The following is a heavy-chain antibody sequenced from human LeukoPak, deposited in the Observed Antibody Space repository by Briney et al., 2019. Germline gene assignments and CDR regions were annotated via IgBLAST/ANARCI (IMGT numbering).Heavy chain of an antibody. CDR1: GYTFTGYY. CDR3: AREGQGYVY. CDR2: ISPNSGGT. D-gene: IGHD3-16*01. V-gene: IGHV1-2*02. Sequence: ASVKVPCKASGYTFTGYYMHWVRQAPGQGLEWMGWISPNSGGTNYAQKFQGRVTMTRDTSISTAYMDLTRLGSDDTAVYYCAREGQGYVYWGQGTLVTVSS. J-gene: IGHJ4*02.